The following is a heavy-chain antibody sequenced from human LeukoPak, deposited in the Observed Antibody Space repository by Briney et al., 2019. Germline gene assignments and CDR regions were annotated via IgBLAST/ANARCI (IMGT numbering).Heavy chain of an antibody. CDR2: INPNSGGT. J-gene: IGHJ4*02. CDR1: GYTFTGYY. V-gene: IGHV1-2*02. D-gene: IGHD4-17*01. CDR3: RTDRYGDYGDYIDY. Sequence: GASVKVSCKASGYTFTGYYMHWVRQAPGQGLAWMGWINPNSGGTNYEQKFQGRVTMTRDTSISTAYMELSRLRSDDTAVYYCRTDRYGDYGDYIDYWGQGTLVTVSS.